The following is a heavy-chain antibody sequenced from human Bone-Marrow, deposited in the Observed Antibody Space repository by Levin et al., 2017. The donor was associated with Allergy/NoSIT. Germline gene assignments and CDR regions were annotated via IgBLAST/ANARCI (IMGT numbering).Heavy chain of an antibody. CDR2: INHSGST. Sequence: PSETLSLTCAVYGGSFSGYYWSWIRQPPGKGLEWIGEINHSGSTNYNPSLKSRVTISVDTSKNQFSLKLSSVTAADTAVYYCARLDIVVVPAAICRRLSVYYYYMDVWGKGTTVTVSS. CDR1: GGSFSGYY. J-gene: IGHJ6*03. D-gene: IGHD2-2*02. V-gene: IGHV4-34*01. CDR3: ARLDIVVVPAAICRRLSVYYYYMDV.